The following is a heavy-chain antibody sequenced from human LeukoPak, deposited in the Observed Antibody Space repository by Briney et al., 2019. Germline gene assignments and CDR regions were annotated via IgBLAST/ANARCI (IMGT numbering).Heavy chain of an antibody. CDR2: ISYDGSNK. Sequence: GGSLRLSCAASGFTFSSYGMHWVRQAPGKGLEWVAVISYDGSNKYYADSVKGRFTISRGNSKNTLYLQMNSLRAEDTAVYYCAKDGYYYGSGSLTDYWGQGTLVTVSS. CDR1: GFTFSSYG. CDR3: AKDGYYYGSGSLTDY. J-gene: IGHJ4*02. D-gene: IGHD3-10*01. V-gene: IGHV3-30*18.